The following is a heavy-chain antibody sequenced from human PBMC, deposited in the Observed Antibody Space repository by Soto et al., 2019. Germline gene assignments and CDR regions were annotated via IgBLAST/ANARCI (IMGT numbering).Heavy chain of an antibody. V-gene: IGHV4-34*01. J-gene: IGHJ2*01. CDR2: INHSGST. Sequence: QVQLQQWGAGLLKPSETLSLTCAVYGGSFSGYYWSWIRQPPGKGLEWIGEINHSGSTNYNPSLKSRVTISVDTSKNQFSLKLSSVTAADTAVYYCARGSPYGDPHRYFDLWGRGTLVTVSS. CDR3: ARGSPYGDPHRYFDL. CDR1: GGSFSGYY. D-gene: IGHD4-17*01.